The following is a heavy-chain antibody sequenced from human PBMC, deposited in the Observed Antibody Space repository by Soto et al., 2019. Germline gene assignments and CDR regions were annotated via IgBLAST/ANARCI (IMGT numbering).Heavy chain of an antibody. V-gene: IGHV3-23*01. D-gene: IGHD2-2*02. CDR1: GFTFSSYA. J-gene: IGHJ4*02. CDR3: ARDGRYCSSTSCYMGGFDY. CDR2: ISGSGGST. Sequence: EVQLLESGGGLVQPGGSLRLSCAASGFTFSSYAMSWVRQAPGKGLEWVSAISGSGGSTYYADSVKGRFTISRDNSKNTLYLQMNSLRAEDTAVYYCARDGRYCSSTSCYMGGFDYWGQGTLVTVSS.